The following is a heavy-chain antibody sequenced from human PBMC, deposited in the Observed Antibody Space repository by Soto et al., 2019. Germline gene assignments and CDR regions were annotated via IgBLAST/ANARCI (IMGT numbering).Heavy chain of an antibody. CDR2: INHSGST. V-gene: IGHV4-34*01. Sequence: SETLSLTCAVYGGSFSGYYWSWIRQPPGKGLEWIGEINHSGSTNYNPSLKSRVTISVHRSKNQFSLKLSSVTAADTAVYYCARVSSWAAGGAFDIWGQGTMVT. CDR3: ARVSSWAAGGAFDI. J-gene: IGHJ3*02. D-gene: IGHD1-26*01. CDR1: GGSFSGYY.